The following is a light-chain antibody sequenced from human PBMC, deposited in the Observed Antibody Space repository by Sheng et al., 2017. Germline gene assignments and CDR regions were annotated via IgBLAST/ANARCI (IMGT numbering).Light chain of an antibody. J-gene: IGLJ1*01. CDR3: QAWHSSIDYV. V-gene: IGLV3-1*01. CDR1: KLGEKY. Sequence: SYEVTQPPSVSVSPGQTVSISCSGDKLGEKYASWYQQKPGQSPVLVIYQDNKRPPGIPERFSGSNSGNTATLTISETQAFDEGDYYCQAWHSSIDYVFGSGTKVTVL. CDR2: QDN.